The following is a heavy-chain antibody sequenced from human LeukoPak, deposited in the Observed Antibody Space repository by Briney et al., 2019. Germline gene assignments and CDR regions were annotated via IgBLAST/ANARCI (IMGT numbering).Heavy chain of an antibody. Sequence: GGSLRLSCAASGFAFSTFWMTWVRQAPGKGLEWVATIKPDGSEKYYVDSMKGRFTISKDNAKNSLYLQMNSLRDDDMAVYYCARGRRDTQYQVFDYWGQGILVTVSS. D-gene: IGHD2-2*01. CDR1: GFAFSTFW. CDR3: ARGRRDTQYQVFDY. J-gene: IGHJ4*02. CDR2: IKPDGSEK. V-gene: IGHV3-7*04.